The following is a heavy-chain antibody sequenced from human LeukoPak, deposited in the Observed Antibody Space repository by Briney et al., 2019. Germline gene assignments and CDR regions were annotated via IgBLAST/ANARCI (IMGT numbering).Heavy chain of an antibody. CDR2: IYSGGAI. V-gene: IGHV3-66*04. J-gene: IGHJ4*02. CDR3: ARLVGARYYFDY. Sequence: GGPLRLSCAASGFTVSSNYMSWVRQAPGKGLEWVSVIYSGGAIYYADAVKGRFTISRDNSKNTLYLQMNSLRAEDTAVYYCARLVGARYYFDYWGQGTLVTVSS. CDR1: GFTVSSNY. D-gene: IGHD1-26*01.